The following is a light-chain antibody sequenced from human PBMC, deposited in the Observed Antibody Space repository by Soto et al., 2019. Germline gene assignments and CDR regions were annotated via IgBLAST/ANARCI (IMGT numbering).Light chain of an antibody. Sequence: EVVWTESPGTLPLPPGERATLSCRASQSVSSSYLAWYQQEPGQAPRLLIYGASSRATGIPDRFSGSGSGTDFTLTISRLEPEDFAVYYCQQYGSSPPWTFGQGTKVEIK. J-gene: IGKJ1*01. CDR2: GAS. V-gene: IGKV3-20*01. CDR1: QSVSSSY. CDR3: QQYGSSPPWT.